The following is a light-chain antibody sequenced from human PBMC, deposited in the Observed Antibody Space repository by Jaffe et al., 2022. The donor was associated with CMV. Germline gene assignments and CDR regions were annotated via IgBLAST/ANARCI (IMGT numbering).Light chain of an antibody. V-gene: IGKV4-1*01. CDR3: QQYYNPWT. J-gene: IGKJ2*02. Sequence: DIVMTQSPDSLAVSLGERATINCKSSQSVLYSSNNKNYLAWYQQKPGQPPKLLIYWASTRESGVPDRFSGSGSGTDFTLTISSLQAEDVAVYYCQQYYNPWTFGQGTKLEIK. CDR1: QSVLYSSNNKNY. CDR2: WAS.